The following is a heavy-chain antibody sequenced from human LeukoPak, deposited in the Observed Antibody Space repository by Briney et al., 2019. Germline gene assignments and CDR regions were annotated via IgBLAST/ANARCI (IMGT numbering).Heavy chain of an antibody. D-gene: IGHD3-22*01. CDR2: INVYNGNT. V-gene: IGHV1-18*01. Sequence: ASVKVSCKASGYTFTTSGINWVRQAPGQGLEWMGCINVYNGNTNYAQKFQGRVTMTRDTSTSTVYMELSSLRSEDTAVYYCARGDSITMIVVVITNLPDYWGQGTLVTVSS. CDR1: GYTFTTSG. CDR3: ARGDSITMIVVVITNLPDY. J-gene: IGHJ4*02.